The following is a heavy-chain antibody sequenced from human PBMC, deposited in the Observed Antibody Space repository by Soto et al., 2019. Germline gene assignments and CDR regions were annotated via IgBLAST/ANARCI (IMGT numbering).Heavy chain of an antibody. CDR1: GGSFSGYY. Sequence: SETLSLTCSVYGGSFSGYYWSWIRQPPGKGLEWIGEINHSGSTNYNPSLKSRVTISVDTSKNQFSLKLSSVTAADTAVYYCASPQATVRTGNGGQGTLV. V-gene: IGHV4-34*01. D-gene: IGHD4-4*01. CDR3: ASPQATVRTGN. CDR2: INHSGST. J-gene: IGHJ4*02.